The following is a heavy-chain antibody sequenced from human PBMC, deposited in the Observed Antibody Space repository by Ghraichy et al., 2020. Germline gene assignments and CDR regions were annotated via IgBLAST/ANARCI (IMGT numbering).Heavy chain of an antibody. D-gene: IGHD3-10*01. Sequence: GGSLRLSCAASGFTFSSYAMSWVRQAPGKGLEWVSAISGSGGSTYYADSVKGRFTISRDNSKNTLYLQMNSLRAEDTAVYYCAKDGRFWELYTSPHDYWCQGTLVTVSS. CDR1: GFTFSSYA. V-gene: IGHV3-23*01. J-gene: IGHJ4*02. CDR3: AKDGRFWELYTSPHDY. CDR2: ISGSGGST.